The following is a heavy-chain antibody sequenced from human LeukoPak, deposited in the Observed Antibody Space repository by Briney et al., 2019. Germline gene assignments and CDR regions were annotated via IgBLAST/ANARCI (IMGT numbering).Heavy chain of an antibody. Sequence: ASVKVSCKASGGTFSSYDISWVRQAPGQGLEWMAWISTYNGNTNYALKVQGRATMTTDTSTSTAYMELGSLRSDDTAVYYCARVLRYDFWSAYYFDYWGQGTLVTVSS. V-gene: IGHV1-18*01. CDR1: GGTFSSYD. CDR2: ISTYNGNT. D-gene: IGHD3-3*01. CDR3: ARVLRYDFWSAYYFDY. J-gene: IGHJ4*02.